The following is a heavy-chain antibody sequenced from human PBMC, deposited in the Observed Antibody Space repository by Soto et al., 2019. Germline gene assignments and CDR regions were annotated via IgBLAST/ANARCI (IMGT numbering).Heavy chain of an antibody. CDR1: WGSITSSY. J-gene: IGHJ6*02. CDR2: IYDTGISGYTPST. CDR3: ARGEDAFFYYGLDV. Sequence: ETLSLPCTVSWGSITSSYWSWIRRPPGKGLEWIAYIYDTGISGYTPSTSYNPSLKSRVTMSVDTSKSQFSLKLTSVTAADTAVYYCARGEDAFFYYGLDVWGQGITVTVPS. V-gene: IGHV4-59*01.